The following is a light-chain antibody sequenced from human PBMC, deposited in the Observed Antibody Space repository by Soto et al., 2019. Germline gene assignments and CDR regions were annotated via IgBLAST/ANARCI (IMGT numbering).Light chain of an antibody. CDR2: KAS. CDR1: QSISSW. CDR3: PQYNSYPLT. V-gene: IGKV1-5*03. Sequence: DVQLSQSASFLSATVGDRVTITCRASQSISSWLAWYQQKPGKAPKLLIYKASSLESGVPSRFSGSGSGTEFTLTISSLQPDDFATYYCPQYNSYPLTFGGRTKVDIK. J-gene: IGKJ4*01.